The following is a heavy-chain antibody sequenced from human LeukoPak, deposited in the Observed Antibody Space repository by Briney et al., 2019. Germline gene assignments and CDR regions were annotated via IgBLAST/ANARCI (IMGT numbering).Heavy chain of an antibody. CDR3: AGTYYFDSSGHYFGGNGFDI. Sequence: SETLSLTCTVSGVSTSSSYWSWIRQPPGKGLEWIGYIFYTGDSNHNPSFRSRVSISLDTSKDQISLKLSSVTAADTAVYYCAGTYYFDSSGHYFGGNGFDIWGQGTM. D-gene: IGHD3-22*01. V-gene: IGHV4-59*12. CDR1: GVSTSSSY. CDR2: IFYTGDS. J-gene: IGHJ3*02.